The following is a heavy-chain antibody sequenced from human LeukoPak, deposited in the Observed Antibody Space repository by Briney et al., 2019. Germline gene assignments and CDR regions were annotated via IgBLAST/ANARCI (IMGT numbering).Heavy chain of an antibody. CDR2: IYYSGST. D-gene: IGHD6-13*01. CDR1: GGSISSYY. Sequence: SETLSLTCTVSGGSISSYYWSWIRQPPGKGLEWIGYIYYSGSTNYNPSLKSRVTISVDTSKNQFSLKLSSVTAADTAVYYCAGIAAAGDFDYWGQGTLVTVSS. J-gene: IGHJ4*02. CDR3: AGIAAAGDFDY. V-gene: IGHV4-59*08.